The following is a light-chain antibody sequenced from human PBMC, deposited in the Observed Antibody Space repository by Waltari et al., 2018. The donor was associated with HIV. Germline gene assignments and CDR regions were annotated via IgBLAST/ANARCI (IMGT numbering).Light chain of an antibody. CDR2: EVS. V-gene: IGLV2-14*01. CDR1: SSDVGGYNY. CDR3: SSYTNRNDYV. J-gene: IGLJ1*01. Sequence: QSALTQPGSVSGSPGQSITISCTGTSSDVGGYNYVSWFQQHPGRAPTLIIYEVSKWPPGIFNRFSGSKSGNTASLTISGLQAEDEADYYCSSYTNRNDYVFGTGTKVIVL.